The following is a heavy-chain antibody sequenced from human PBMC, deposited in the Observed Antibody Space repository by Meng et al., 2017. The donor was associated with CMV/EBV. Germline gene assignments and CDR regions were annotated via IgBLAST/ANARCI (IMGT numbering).Heavy chain of an antibody. Sequence: SQTLSLTCTVAGGSVSSYYWSWIRQPPGKGLEWIGYIYYSGSTNYNPSLKSRVTISVDTSKNQFSLKLSSVTAADTAVYYCASYADYYDSSGYYYGVFDYWGQGTLVTVSS. CDR2: IYYSGST. V-gene: IGHV4-59*02. J-gene: IGHJ4*02. CDR3: ASYADYYDSSGYYYGVFDY. D-gene: IGHD3-22*01. CDR1: GGSVSSYY.